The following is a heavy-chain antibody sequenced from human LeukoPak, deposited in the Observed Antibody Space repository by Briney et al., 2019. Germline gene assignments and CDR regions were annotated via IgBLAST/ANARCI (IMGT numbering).Heavy chain of an antibody. CDR3: VRDAVTAY. J-gene: IGHJ4*02. Sequence: PGGSLRLSCAVSGFTFSKFWMSWVRQAPGKGLEWVANINEDGSEKYYVDSVKGRFTISRDNAKNSLFLQMNSLRNEDTAVYYCVRDAVTAYWGQGTLVTVSS. D-gene: IGHD1-14*01. CDR1: GFTFSKFW. V-gene: IGHV3-7*01. CDR2: INEDGSEK.